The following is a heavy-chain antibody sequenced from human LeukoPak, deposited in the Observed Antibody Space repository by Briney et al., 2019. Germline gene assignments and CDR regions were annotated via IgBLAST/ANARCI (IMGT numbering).Heavy chain of an antibody. CDR1: GHTFTSYY. D-gene: IGHD3-10*01. V-gene: IGHV1-46*01. CDR2: INPSGGSP. J-gene: IGHJ4*02. Sequence: ASVKVSCKASGHTFTSYYMHWVRQAPGQGLEWMGIINPSGGSPTYVQKFQGRVTMARDMSTSTVYMELSSLRSEDTAVYYCARASRVLWFGESRVYYFDYWGQGTLVTVSS. CDR3: ARASRVLWFGESRVYYFDY.